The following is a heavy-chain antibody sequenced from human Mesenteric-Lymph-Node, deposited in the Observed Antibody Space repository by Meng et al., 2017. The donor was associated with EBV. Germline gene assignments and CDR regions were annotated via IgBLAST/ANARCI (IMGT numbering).Heavy chain of an antibody. V-gene: IGHV4-34*01. CDR2: INHSGST. Sequence: QVQLQQWGARLLKPSETLSLTCAVYGGSFSAYYWNYIRQPPGKGLEWIGEINHSGSTNYNPSLKSRVTISVDTSKNQFSLKLSSVTAADTAVYYCARGEKGPIDYWGQGTLVTVSS. CDR3: ARGEKGPIDY. J-gene: IGHJ4*02. CDR1: GGSFSAYY.